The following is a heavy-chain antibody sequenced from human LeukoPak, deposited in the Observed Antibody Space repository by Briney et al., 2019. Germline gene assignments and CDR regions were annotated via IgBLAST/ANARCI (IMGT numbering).Heavy chain of an antibody. CDR3: VSSSGWGFY. J-gene: IGHJ4*02. Sequence: GGSLRLSCAASGFTFSNCWMHWVRQAPGKGLVWVSRINTDGTGTDYADSVKGRFTISGDNVKNTLYLQMNSLRAEDTAVYYCVSSSGWGFYWGQGTLVTVSS. CDR1: GFTFSNCW. D-gene: IGHD6-19*01. V-gene: IGHV3-74*01. CDR2: INTDGTGT.